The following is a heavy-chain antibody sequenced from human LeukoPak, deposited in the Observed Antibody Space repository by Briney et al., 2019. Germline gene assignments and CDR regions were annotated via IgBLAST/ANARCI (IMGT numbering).Heavy chain of an antibody. J-gene: IGHJ4*02. Sequence: ASVKVSCKASGYTFTGYYMHWVRQAPGQGLEWMGWINPNSGGTNYAQKFQGRVTMTRDTSISTAYMELRRLRSDDTAVYYCARERTLTSCYDYWGQGTLVTVSS. CDR1: GYTFTGYY. CDR2: INPNSGGT. CDR3: ARERTLTSCYDY. D-gene: IGHD2-15*01. V-gene: IGHV1-2*02.